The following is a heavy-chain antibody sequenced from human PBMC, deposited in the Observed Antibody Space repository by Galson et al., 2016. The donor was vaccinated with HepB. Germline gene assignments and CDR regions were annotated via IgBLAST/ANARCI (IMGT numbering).Heavy chain of an antibody. CDR1: GFTFNNYG. CDR3: ARDRGLLHYYYGMDV. Sequence: SLRLSCATPGFTFNNYGINWVRQAPGKGLEWVAVISYDGNNRHYADAVKGRITISRDSSTNTVYLQMNSLRADDTAVYFCARDRGLLHYYYGMDVWGQGTTVTVSS. J-gene: IGHJ6*02. V-gene: IGHV3-33*08. D-gene: IGHD4-17*01. CDR2: ISYDGNNR.